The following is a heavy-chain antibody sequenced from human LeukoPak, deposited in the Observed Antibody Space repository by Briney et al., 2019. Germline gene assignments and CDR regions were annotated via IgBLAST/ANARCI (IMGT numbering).Heavy chain of an antibody. J-gene: IGHJ5*02. CDR1: GGSISSSNW. CDR3: ARWYRRNWFDP. CDR2: IYHSGST. D-gene: IGHD6-13*01. V-gene: IGHV4-4*02. Sequence: SETLSLTCAVSGGSISSSNWGSWVRQPPGKGLEWIGEIYHSGSTNYNPSLKSRDTISVDKSKNQFSLKLSSVTAADTAVYYCARWYRRNWFDPWGQGALVTVSS.